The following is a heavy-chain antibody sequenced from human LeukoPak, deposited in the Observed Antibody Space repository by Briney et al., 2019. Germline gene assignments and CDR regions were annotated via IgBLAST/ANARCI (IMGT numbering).Heavy chain of an antibody. Sequence: GGSLRLSCAASGFTFSSYWMSWVRQPPGKGLEWVAKIKQDGSEKYYVDSVKGRFTISRDNAKNSLYLQMNSLRAEDTAVYYCARGPTRANSSDYWGQGTLLTVSS. J-gene: IGHJ4*02. CDR2: IKQDGSEK. CDR3: ARGPTRANSSDY. D-gene: IGHD2/OR15-2a*01. CDR1: GFTFSSYW. V-gene: IGHV3-7*01.